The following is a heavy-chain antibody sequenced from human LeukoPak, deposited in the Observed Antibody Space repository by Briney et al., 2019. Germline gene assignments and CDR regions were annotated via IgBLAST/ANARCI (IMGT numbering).Heavy chain of an antibody. Sequence: GASVKVSCNASGYSFTSYGITWVRQAPGQGLEWMGWISAYNGNTNYAQKLQGRVTMTRDTSSSTAYMELRSLRSDDTAVYYCAREGGGTPCYFDYWGQGTLVTVSS. CDR3: AREGGGTPCYFDY. CDR2: ISAYNGNT. J-gene: IGHJ4*02. CDR1: GYSFTSYG. D-gene: IGHD1-14*01. V-gene: IGHV1-18*01.